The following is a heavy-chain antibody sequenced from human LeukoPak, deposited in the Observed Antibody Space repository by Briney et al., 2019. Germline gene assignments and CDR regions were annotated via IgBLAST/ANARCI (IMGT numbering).Heavy chain of an antibody. V-gene: IGHV1-69*13. CDR1: GGTFSSYA. J-gene: IGHJ3*02. CDR2: IIPIFGTA. Sequence: ASVKVSCKASGGTFSSYAISWVRQAPGQGLEWMGGIIPIFGTANYAQKFQGRVTITADESTSTAYMELSSLRSEDTAAYYCAHIVVVPAAKDAFDIWGQGTMVTVSS. CDR3: AHIVVVPAAKDAFDI. D-gene: IGHD2-2*01.